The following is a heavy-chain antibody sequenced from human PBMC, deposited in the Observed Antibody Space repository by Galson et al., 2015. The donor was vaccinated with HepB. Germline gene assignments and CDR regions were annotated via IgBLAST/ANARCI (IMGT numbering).Heavy chain of an antibody. D-gene: IGHD7-27*01. CDR3: AKDHWGSTGYWYFDL. CDR1: GFSFSSYA. Sequence: SLRLSCAASGFSFSSYAMSWVRQAPGKGLEWVSAISGSGGSTYYADSVKGRFTISRDNSKNTLYLQMNSLRAEDTAVYYCAKDHWGSTGYWYFDLWGRGTLVTVSS. J-gene: IGHJ2*01. CDR2: ISGSGGST. V-gene: IGHV3-23*01.